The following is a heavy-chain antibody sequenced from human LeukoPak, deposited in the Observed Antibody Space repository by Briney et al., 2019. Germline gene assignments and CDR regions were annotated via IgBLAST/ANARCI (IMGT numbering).Heavy chain of an antibody. CDR3: AKGGATVIDY. J-gene: IGHJ4*02. CDR2: INSDGSST. D-gene: IGHD4-17*01. CDR1: GFTFSNYW. V-gene: IGHV3-74*01. Sequence: TGGSLRLPCAASGFTFSNYWMHWVRQAPGKGLVWVSRINSDGSSTTSADSVKGRFTISRDNAKNTLYLQMNSLRAEDTAVYYCAKGGATVIDYWGQGTLVTVSS.